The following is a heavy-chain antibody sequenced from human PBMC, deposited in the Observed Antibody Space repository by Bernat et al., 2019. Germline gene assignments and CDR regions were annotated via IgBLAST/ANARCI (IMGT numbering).Heavy chain of an antibody. Sequence: EVQLLESGGGLVQPGGSLRLSCAASGFTFSSYAMSWVRQAPGKGLEWVSAISGSGGSTYYADSVKGRFTISRDNSKNTLYLQMNSLRAEDTAVYYCAKVNGLLWCGELPRYYYYGMDVWGQGTTVTVSS. J-gene: IGHJ6*02. D-gene: IGHD3-10*01. V-gene: IGHV3-23*01. CDR1: GFTFSSYA. CDR3: AKVNGLLWCGELPRYYYYGMDV. CDR2: ISGSGGST.